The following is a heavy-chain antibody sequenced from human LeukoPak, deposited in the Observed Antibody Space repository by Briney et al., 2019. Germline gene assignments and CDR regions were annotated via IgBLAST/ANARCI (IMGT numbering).Heavy chain of an antibody. CDR2: IYYSGST. CDR3: ARRNYYDSSGFDY. Sequence: SETLSLTCTVSGGSISSSGYYWGWIRQPPGKGLEWIGSIYYSGSTYYNPSLKSRVTISVDTSKNQFSLKLSSVTAADTAVYYCARRNYYDSSGFDYWGPGTLVTVSS. J-gene: IGHJ4*02. V-gene: IGHV4-39*01. D-gene: IGHD3-22*01. CDR1: GGSISSSGYY.